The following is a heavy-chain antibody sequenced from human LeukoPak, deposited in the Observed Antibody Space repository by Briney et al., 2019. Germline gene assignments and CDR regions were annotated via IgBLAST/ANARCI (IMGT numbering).Heavy chain of an antibody. D-gene: IGHD1-7*01. Sequence: GGSLRLSCAASGFTFSSYAMHWARQAPGRGLEWVAVISDDGRNIYYADSVKGRFTISSDNSKNTLYLQMNSLRAEDTAVYYCARAKLRDTFDYWGQGTLVTVSS. J-gene: IGHJ4*02. V-gene: IGHV3-30*04. CDR3: ARAKLRDTFDY. CDR2: ISDDGRNI. CDR1: GFTFSSYA.